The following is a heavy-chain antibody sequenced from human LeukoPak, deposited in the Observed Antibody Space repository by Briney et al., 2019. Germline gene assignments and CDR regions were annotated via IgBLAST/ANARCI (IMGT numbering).Heavy chain of an antibody. Sequence: GGSLRLFCAASGFTLSSYSMNWVRQAPGKGLEGVSSISSSSSYIYYADSAKGRFTISRDNAKNSLYLQMNSLRAEDTAVYYCARGVGITMVRGVINSFDYWGQGTLVTVSS. J-gene: IGHJ4*02. CDR1: GFTLSSYS. D-gene: IGHD3-10*01. V-gene: IGHV3-21*01. CDR2: ISSSSSYI. CDR3: ARGVGITMVRGVINSFDY.